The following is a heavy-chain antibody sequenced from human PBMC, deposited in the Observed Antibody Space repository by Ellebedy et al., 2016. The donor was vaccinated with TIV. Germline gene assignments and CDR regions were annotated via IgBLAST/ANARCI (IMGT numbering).Heavy chain of an antibody. CDR1: GYTFTTYG. CDR2: ISAYYGAT. J-gene: IGHJ4*02. Sequence: ASVKVSXKASGYTFTTYGVSWVRQAPGQGLEWMGWISAYYGATHYAPKFQGRVTLTRDTSTNTLYMELGSLRSDDTAVYYCSREAGDTATRYYFAYWGQGTLVTVSS. D-gene: IGHD5-18*01. CDR3: SREAGDTATRYYFAY. V-gene: IGHV1-18*01.